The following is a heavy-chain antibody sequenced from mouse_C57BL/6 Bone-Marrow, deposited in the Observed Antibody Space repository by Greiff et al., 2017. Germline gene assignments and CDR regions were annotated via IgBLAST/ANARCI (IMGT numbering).Heavy chain of an antibody. J-gene: IGHJ4*01. Sequence: VKLVESGAELARPGASVKLSCKASGYTFTSYGISWVKQRTGQGLEWIGEIYPRSGNTYYNEKFKGKATLTADKSSSTAYMELRSLTSEDSAVYFCAIYGNYDYAMDYWGQGTSVTVSS. D-gene: IGHD2-1*01. V-gene: IGHV1-81*01. CDR3: AIYGNYDYAMDY. CDR2: IYPRSGNT. CDR1: GYTFTSYG.